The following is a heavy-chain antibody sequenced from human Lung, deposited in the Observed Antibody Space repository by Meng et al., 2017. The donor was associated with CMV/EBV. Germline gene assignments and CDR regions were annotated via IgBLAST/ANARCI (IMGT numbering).Heavy chain of an antibody. V-gene: IGHV3-21*04. D-gene: IGHD2-2*01. CDR3: AKCREYQLPDY. Sequence: GESLKISCAASGFSFRDYSMNWVRQTPGGGLEFVATISSNSNYIYYGDSVKGRFAITRDNAKNTLYLQMNSLRAQDTAVYYCAKCREYQLPDYWGQGTLVTVSS. CDR1: GFSFRDYS. CDR2: ISSNSNYI. J-gene: IGHJ4*02.